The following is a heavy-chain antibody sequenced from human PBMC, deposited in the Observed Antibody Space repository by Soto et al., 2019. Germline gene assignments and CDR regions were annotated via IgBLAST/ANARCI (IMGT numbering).Heavy chain of an antibody. J-gene: IGHJ5*02. Sequence: SVKVSCKAAGGTFSSHTISWVRQAPGQGLEWMGRIIPILGIANYAQKFQGRVTITADKSTSTAYMELSSLRSEDTAVYYCARLYPPPTDTFDPWGQGTLVTVSS. CDR1: GGTFSSHT. CDR3: ARLYPPPTDTFDP. V-gene: IGHV1-69*02. D-gene: IGHD2-2*02. CDR2: IIPILGIA.